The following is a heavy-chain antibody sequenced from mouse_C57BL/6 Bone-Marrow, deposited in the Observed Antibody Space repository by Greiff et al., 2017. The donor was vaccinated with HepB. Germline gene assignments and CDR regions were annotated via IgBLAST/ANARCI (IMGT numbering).Heavy chain of an antibody. V-gene: IGHV1-82*01. CDR2: IYPGDGDT. CDR3: ARCGYYGAMDY. D-gene: IGHD1-2*01. Sequence: QVQLQQSGPELVKPGASVKISCKASGYAFSSSWMNWVKQRPGKGLEWIGRIYPGDGDTNYNGKFKGKATLTADKSSSTAYMQLSSLTSEDSAVYFCARCGYYGAMDYWGQGTSVTFSS. J-gene: IGHJ4*01. CDR1: GYAFSSSW.